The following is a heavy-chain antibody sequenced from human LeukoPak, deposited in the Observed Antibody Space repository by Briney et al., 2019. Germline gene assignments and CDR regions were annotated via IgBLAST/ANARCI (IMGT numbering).Heavy chain of an antibody. CDR1: GYTFGAYG. Sequence: ASVKVSCKVSGYTFGAYGLSWVRQAPDQGLEWLGWIAPYEGDTQYTPKLQDRIILTADTATTTVYMELRSLRIDDTAVYYCARGGKQLVRGWFDPWGQGTLVTVSS. CDR3: ARGGKQLVRGWFDP. J-gene: IGHJ5*02. CDR2: IAPYEGDT. V-gene: IGHV1-18*01. D-gene: IGHD6-6*01.